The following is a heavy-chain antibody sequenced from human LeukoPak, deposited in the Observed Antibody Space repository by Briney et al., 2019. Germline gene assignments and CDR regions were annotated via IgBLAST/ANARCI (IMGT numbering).Heavy chain of an antibody. CDR3: ARRNYGAPGGY. J-gene: IGHJ4*02. D-gene: IGHD4-17*01. CDR1: GFTFSNAW. CDR2: IKQDGSEK. Sequence: GGSLRLSCAVSGFTFSNAWMSWVRQAPGKGLEWVANIKQDGSEKYYVDSVKGRFTISRDNAKNSLYLQMNSLRAEDTAVYYCARRNYGAPGGYWGQGTLVTVSS. V-gene: IGHV3-7*01.